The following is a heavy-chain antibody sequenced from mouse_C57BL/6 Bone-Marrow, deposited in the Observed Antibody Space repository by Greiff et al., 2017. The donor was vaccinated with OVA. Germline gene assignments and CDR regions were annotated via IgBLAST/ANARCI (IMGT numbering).Heavy chain of an antibody. CDR2: ISSGGDYI. V-gene: IGHV5-17*03. D-gene: IGHD1-1*01. Sequence: DVKLVESGGGLVKPGGSLKLSCAASGFTFSDYGMHWVRQAPEKGLEWVAYISSGGDYIYYADTVKGRFTISRDNARNTLYLQMSSLKSEDTAMYYCTRGIYFDYWGQGTTLTVSS. J-gene: IGHJ2*01. CDR3: TRGIYFDY. CDR1: GFTFSDYG.